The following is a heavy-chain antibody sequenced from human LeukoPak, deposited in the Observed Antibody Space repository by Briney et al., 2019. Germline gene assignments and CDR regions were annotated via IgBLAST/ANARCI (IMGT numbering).Heavy chain of an antibody. D-gene: IGHD3-3*01. CDR3: ARATPITIFGVTSGGMDV. J-gene: IGHJ6*02. CDR2: SIGSGGSA. CDR1: GFTFSTYT. Sequence: GGSLRLSCVASGFTFSTYTMNWIRQAPGKGLEWVSGSIGSGGSAFYADSVKGRFTISRDNAKNSLYLQMNSLRAEDTAVYYCARATPITIFGVTSGGMDVWGQGTTVTVSS. V-gene: IGHV3-21*04.